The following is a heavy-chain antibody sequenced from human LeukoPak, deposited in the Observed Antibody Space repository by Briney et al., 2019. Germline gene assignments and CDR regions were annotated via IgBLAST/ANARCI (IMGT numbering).Heavy chain of an antibody. CDR3: ARDLRGLQGSDP. CDR1: GGTFSSYA. J-gene: IGHJ5*02. CDR2: IIPIFGTA. D-gene: IGHD4-11*01. Sequence: TVKVSCKASGGTFSSYAISWVRQAPGQGLEWMGGIIPIFGTANYAQKFQGRVTITADESTSTAYMELSSLRSEDTAVYYCARDLRGLQGSDPWGQGTLVTVSS. V-gene: IGHV1-69*01.